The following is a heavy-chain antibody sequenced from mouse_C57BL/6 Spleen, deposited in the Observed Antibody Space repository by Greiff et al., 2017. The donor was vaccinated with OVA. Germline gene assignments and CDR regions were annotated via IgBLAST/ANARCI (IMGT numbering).Heavy chain of an antibody. D-gene: IGHD1-1*01. Sequence: QVQLKESGAELMKPGASVKLSCKATGYTFTGYWIEWVKQRPGHGLEWIGEILPGSGSTNYNEKFKGKATFTADTSSNTAYMQLSSLTTEDSAIYYCARPSDYYGSSYRYYAMDYWGQGTSVTVSS. CDR2: ILPGSGST. J-gene: IGHJ4*01. V-gene: IGHV1-9*01. CDR1: GYTFTGYW. CDR3: ARPSDYYGSSYRYYAMDY.